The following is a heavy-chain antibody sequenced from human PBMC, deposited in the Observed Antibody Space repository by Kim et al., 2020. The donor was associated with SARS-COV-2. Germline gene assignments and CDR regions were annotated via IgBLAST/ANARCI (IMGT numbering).Heavy chain of an antibody. V-gene: IGHV1-69*13. CDR2: IIPIFGTA. CDR1: GGTFSSYA. CDR3: AREGREYDFWSGYYPTSLYYGMDV. D-gene: IGHD3-3*01. Sequence: SVKVSCKASGGTFSSYAISWVRQAPGQGLEWMGGIIPIFGTANYAQKFQGRVTITADESTITAYMELSSLRSEETAVYYCAREGREYDFWSGYYPTSLYYGMDVWGQGTTLTVSS. J-gene: IGHJ6*02.